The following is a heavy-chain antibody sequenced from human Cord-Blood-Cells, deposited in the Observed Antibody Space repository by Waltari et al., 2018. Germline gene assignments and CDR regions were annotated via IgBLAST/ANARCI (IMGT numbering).Heavy chain of an antibody. D-gene: IGHD3-10*01. J-gene: IGHJ4*02. CDR3: ARGYYGSGSYDY. Sequence: QVQLVQSGAEVKKPGSSVKVSCKASGGTCSSYAISCVRQAPGQGLEWMGRIIPILGIANYAQKFQGRVTITADKSTSTAYMELSSLRSEDTAVYYCARGYYGSGSYDYWGQGTLVTVSS. CDR2: IIPILGIA. CDR1: GGTCSSYA. V-gene: IGHV1-69*09.